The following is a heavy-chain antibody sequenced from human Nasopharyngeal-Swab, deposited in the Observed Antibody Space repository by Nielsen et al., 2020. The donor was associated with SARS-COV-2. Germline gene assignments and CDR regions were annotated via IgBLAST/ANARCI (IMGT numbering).Heavy chain of an antibody. CDR1: GFTFRSSG. Sequence: GESLKISCAASGFTFRSSGLHWVRQAPGKGLEWVAVIWYDGSNKYYADSVKGRFTISRDNSKNTLYLQMNSLRAEDTAVYYCARDLPTGDDAFDIWGQGTMVTVSS. J-gene: IGHJ3*02. V-gene: IGHV3-33*01. CDR3: ARDLPTGDDAFDI. D-gene: IGHD7-27*01. CDR2: IWYDGSNK.